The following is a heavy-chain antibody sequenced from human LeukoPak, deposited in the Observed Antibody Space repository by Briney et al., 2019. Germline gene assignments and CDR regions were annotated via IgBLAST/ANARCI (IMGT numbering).Heavy chain of an antibody. Sequence: SETLSLTCAVYGGSFSGYYWSWIRQPPGKGLEWIGEINHSGSTNYNPSLKSRVTISVDTSKNQFSLKLSSVTAADTAVYYCARGPEARYYDFWSGDFDYWGQGTLATVSS. J-gene: IGHJ4*02. CDR3: ARGPEARYYDFWSGDFDY. D-gene: IGHD3-3*01. CDR1: GGSFSGYY. V-gene: IGHV4-34*01. CDR2: INHSGST.